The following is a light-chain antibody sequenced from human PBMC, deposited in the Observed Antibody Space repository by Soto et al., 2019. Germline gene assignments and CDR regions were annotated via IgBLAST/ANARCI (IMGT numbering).Light chain of an antibody. CDR2: KAS. CDR3: QQYHNWPA. CDR1: QTISSW. Sequence: DIQMTQSPSTLSGSVGDRVTITCRASQTISSWLAWYQQKPGKAPKLLIYKASTLKSGVPSRFSGSGSGTEFTLTISSLQPDDFATYYCQQYHNWPAFGQGTKVEIK. V-gene: IGKV1-5*03. J-gene: IGKJ1*01.